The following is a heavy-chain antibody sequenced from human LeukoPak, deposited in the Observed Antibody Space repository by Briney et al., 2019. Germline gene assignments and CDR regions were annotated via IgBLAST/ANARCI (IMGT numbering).Heavy chain of an antibody. CDR2: ISSSSNYI. D-gene: IGHD1-26*01. J-gene: IGHJ4*02. Sequence: GGSLRLSCAASGFTFSSYEMNWVRQAPGKGLEWVSSISSSSNYIYYADSVKGRFTVSRDNAKNSLYLQMNSLRAEDTAIYYCARDNYSGSRYFDHWGQGTLVTVSS. CDR3: ARDNYSGSRYFDH. CDR1: GFTFSSYE. V-gene: IGHV3-21*01.